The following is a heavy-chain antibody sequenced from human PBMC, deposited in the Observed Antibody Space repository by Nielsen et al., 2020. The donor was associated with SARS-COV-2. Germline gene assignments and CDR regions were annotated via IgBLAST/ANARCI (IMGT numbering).Heavy chain of an antibody. D-gene: IGHD3-10*01. CDR1: GGSFSGYY. Sequence: SETLSLTCAVYGGSFSGYYWSWIRQPPGKGLEWIGEINHSGSTNYNPSLKSRVTISVDTSKNQFSLKLSSVTAADTAVYYCARGGLWFGDYWGQGTLVTVSS. CDR2: INHSGST. V-gene: IGHV4-34*01. J-gene: IGHJ4*02. CDR3: ARGGLWFGDY.